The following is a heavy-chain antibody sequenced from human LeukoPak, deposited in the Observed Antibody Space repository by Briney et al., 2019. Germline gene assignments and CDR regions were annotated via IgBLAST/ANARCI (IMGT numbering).Heavy chain of an antibody. CDR1: GYTFTSYD. CDR2: MNPNSGNT. J-gene: IGHJ6*03. Sequence: ASVKVSCKASGYTFTSYDINWARQATGQGLEWMGWMNPNSGNTGYAQKFQGRVTMTRNTSISTAYMEPSSLRSEDTAVYYCASSPGGTLHPADMDVWGKGTTVTVSS. CDR3: ASSPGGTLHPADMDV. D-gene: IGHD2-15*01. V-gene: IGHV1-8*01.